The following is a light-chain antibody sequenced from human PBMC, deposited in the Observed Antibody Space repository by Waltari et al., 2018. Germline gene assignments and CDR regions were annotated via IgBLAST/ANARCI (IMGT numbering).Light chain of an antibody. J-gene: IGKJ4*01. CDR3: QDTSNLLT. Sequence: EIVMTQSPATLSLSPGKPATISCRTSQSVGSKLAWYQQKPGQPPRLLIYGASSRATGIPDRFSGSRSGTDFTLTISSLEPEDFAVYYCQDTSNLLTFGGGTKVEI. V-gene: IGKV3D-7*01. CDR2: GAS. CDR1: QSVGSK.